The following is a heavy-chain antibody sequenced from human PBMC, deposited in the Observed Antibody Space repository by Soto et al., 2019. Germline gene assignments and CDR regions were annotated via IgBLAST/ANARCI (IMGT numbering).Heavy chain of an antibody. CDR3: AKSYYYDSSGYLYYFDY. D-gene: IGHD3-22*01. Sequence: GGSLRLSCAASGFTFSSYAMNWVRQAPGKGLEWVSFISISGGSAHSADSVKGRFTISRDNSKNTLYLQMNSLRAEDTAVYYCAKSYYYDSSGYLYYFDYWGQGTLVTVS. CDR1: GFTFSSYA. CDR2: ISISGGSA. V-gene: IGHV3-23*01. J-gene: IGHJ4*02.